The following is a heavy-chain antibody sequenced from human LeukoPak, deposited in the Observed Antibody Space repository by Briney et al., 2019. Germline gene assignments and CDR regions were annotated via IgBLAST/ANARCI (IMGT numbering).Heavy chain of an antibody. D-gene: IGHD3-3*01. J-gene: IGHJ6*02. Sequence: PGGSLRLSCAASGFTFNSYNMDWVRQAPGKGLEWVSYISSDSSTIFYADSVKGRFTISRDNVKNSLFLQLNSLRDEDTAVYYCARDLGDFGVVLYGMDVWGQGTTITVSS. V-gene: IGHV3-48*02. CDR3: ARDLGDFGVVLYGMDV. CDR2: ISSDSSTI. CDR1: GFTFNSYN.